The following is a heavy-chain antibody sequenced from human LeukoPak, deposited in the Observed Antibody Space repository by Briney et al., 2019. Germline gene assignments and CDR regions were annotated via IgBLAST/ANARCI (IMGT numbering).Heavy chain of an antibody. CDR2: INEDGTDK. Sequence: GGLGLSCAASGFAFSASWMSWVRQVPGTGLECVAKINEDGTDKLYAPSVRGRFTISRDNAQNSLYLQMNRLRAEDTAIYYCARPNNYAFDYWGQGTLATASS. CDR1: GFAFSASW. V-gene: IGHV3-7*04. J-gene: IGHJ4*02. CDR3: ARPNNYAFDY. D-gene: IGHD3-16*01.